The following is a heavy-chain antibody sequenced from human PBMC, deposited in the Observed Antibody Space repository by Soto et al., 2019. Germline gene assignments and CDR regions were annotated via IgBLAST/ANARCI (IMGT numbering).Heavy chain of an antibody. CDR3: ARGYCSGGSCYPYYFDY. CDR2: IWYDGSNK. V-gene: IGHV3-33*01. J-gene: IGHJ4*02. CDR1: GFIFSSYG. D-gene: IGHD2-15*01. Sequence: QVQLVESGGGVVQPGRSLRLSCAASGFIFSSYGMHGVRQAPGQGLEWVAVIWYDGSNKYYADSVKGRLTISRDNSKNTLYLQMNSLRAEDTAMYYCARGYCSGGSCYPYYFDYWGQGTLVTVSS.